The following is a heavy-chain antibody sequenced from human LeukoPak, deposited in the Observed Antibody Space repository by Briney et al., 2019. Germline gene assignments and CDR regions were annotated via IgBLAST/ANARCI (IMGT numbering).Heavy chain of an antibody. CDR2: IKQDGSEK. Sequence: GGSLRLSCAASGFTFSRYWISWVRQAPGKGLEWVANIKQDGSEKYYVDSVKGRFTISRDNAKNSLHLQMNSLRGEDTAVYYCARVSCTNGVCYGFDYWGKGTLVTVSS. J-gene: IGHJ4*02. D-gene: IGHD2-8*01. CDR3: ARVSCTNGVCYGFDY. V-gene: IGHV3-7*01. CDR1: GFTFSRYW.